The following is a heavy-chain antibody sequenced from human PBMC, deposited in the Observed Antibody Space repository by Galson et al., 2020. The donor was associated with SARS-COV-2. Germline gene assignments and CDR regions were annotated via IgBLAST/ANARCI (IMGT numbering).Heavy chain of an antibody. CDR2: TYYRSKWYS. D-gene: IGHD6-19*01. V-gene: IGHV6-1*01. CDR1: GDSVSSNSAA. Sequence: SETLSLTCAIPGDSVSSNSAAWNWIRQSPSRGLEWLGRTYYRSKWYSDYGVSVKSRITINSDTSKNQFSLVLNSVTPEDTAVYYCARSPGQTVARTMDVWGQGTTVTV. CDR3: ARSPGQTVARTMDV. J-gene: IGHJ6*02.